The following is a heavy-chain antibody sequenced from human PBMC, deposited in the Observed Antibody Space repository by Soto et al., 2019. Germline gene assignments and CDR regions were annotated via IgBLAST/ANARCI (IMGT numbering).Heavy chain of an antibody. Sequence: SETLSLTCTVSGGSISSYYWSWIRQPPGKGLEWIGYIYYSGSTNYNPSLKSRVTISVETSKNRFSLKLSSVTAADTAVYYCVRVYYDLRSGYHHYYYYYMDVWGKGTTVTVSS. J-gene: IGHJ6*03. D-gene: IGHD3-3*01. CDR2: IYYSGST. V-gene: IGHV4-59*01. CDR1: GGSISSYY. CDR3: VRVYYDLRSGYHHYYYYYMDV.